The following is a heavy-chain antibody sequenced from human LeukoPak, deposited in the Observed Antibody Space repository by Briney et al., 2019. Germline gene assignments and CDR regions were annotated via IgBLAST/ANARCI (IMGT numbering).Heavy chain of an antibody. J-gene: IGHJ4*02. D-gene: IGHD4-17*01. V-gene: IGHV4-61*01. CDR1: GGSISSSSYY. CDR2: IYYSGST. Sequence: SETLSLTCTVSGGSISSSSYYWSWIRQPPGKGLEWIGYIYYSGSTNYNPSLKSRVTISVDTSKNQFSLKLSSVTAADTAVYYCAREVEDYALDYWGQGTLVTVSS. CDR3: AREVEDYALDY.